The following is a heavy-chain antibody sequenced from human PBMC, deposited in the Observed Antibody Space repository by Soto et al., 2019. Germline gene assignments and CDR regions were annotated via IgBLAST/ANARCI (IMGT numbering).Heavy chain of an antibody. CDR1: GFTFGDYA. Sequence: PGGSLRLSCPASGFTFGDYALSWFRQAPGKGLEWVGFIRSKANGGTTEYAASVKGRFTISRDDSKSIAYLQMNSLKTEDTAVYYGTRDYDFWSGYYGYYGMDVWGQGTTVTV. V-gene: IGHV3-49*03. CDR2: IRSKANGGTT. D-gene: IGHD3-3*01. CDR3: TRDYDFWSGYYGYYGMDV. J-gene: IGHJ6*02.